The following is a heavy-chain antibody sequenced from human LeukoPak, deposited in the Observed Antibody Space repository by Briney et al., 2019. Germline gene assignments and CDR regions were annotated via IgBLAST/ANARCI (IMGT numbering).Heavy chain of an antibody. V-gene: IGHV3-33*08. CDR1: GFTFSSYG. J-gene: IGHJ4*02. Sequence: GRSLRLSCAASGFTFSSYGMHWVRQAPGKGLEWVAVIWYDGSNKYYADSVKGRFTISRDNSKNTLYLQMNSLRAEDTAVYYCARVAVAGRLLAYYFDYWGQGTLVTVSS. D-gene: IGHD6-19*01. CDR3: ARVAVAGRLLAYYFDY. CDR2: IWYDGSNK.